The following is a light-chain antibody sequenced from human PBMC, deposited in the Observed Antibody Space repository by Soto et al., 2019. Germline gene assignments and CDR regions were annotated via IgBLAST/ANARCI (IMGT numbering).Light chain of an antibody. V-gene: IGKV3-11*01. CDR3: QQRSNWPPPLT. Sequence: EIVLRQSPATLSLSPGERATLFCRASQSVSSYLAWYQQKPGQAPRLLIYDASNRATGIPARFSGSGSGTDFTLTISSLEPEDFAVYYCQQRSNWPPPLTFGGGTKVDIK. CDR1: QSVSSY. CDR2: DAS. J-gene: IGKJ4*01.